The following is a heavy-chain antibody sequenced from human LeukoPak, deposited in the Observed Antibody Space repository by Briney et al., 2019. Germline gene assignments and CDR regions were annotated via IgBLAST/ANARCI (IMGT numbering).Heavy chain of an antibody. CDR3: ARYVEYSSSWYDMAGAFDI. V-gene: IGHV4-59*01. D-gene: IGHD6-13*01. Sequence: SETLSLTCTVSGGSISSYYWSWLRQPPGKGLEWLGYIYYSGSTNYNPSLKSRVTISVDTSKNQFSLKLSSVTAADTAVYYCARYVEYSSSWYDMAGAFDIWGQGTMVTVSS. CDR1: GGSISSYY. J-gene: IGHJ3*02. CDR2: IYYSGST.